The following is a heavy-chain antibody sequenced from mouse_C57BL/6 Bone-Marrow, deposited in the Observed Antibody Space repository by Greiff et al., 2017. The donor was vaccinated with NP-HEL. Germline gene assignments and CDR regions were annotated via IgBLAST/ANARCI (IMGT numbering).Heavy chain of an antibody. CDR3: ARRGYGSSAYAMDD. J-gene: IGHJ4*01. V-gene: IGHV1-81*01. D-gene: IGHD1-1*01. CDR1: GYTFTSYG. CDR2: IYPRSGNT. Sequence: QVQLQQSGAELARPGASVKLSCKASGYTFTSYGISWVKQRTGQGLEWIGEIYPRSGNTYYNEKFKGKATLTAAKSSSTAYMALRSLTSEDAAVYVSARRGYGSSAYAMDDWGQGTAVTVAS.